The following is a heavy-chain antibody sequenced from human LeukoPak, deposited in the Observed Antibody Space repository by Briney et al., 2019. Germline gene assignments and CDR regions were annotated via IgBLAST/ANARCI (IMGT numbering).Heavy chain of an antibody. V-gene: IGHV3-30*18. D-gene: IGHD6-13*01. J-gene: IGHJ4*02. CDR2: ISFDGSHK. CDR3: AKDRSSTWSFDY. Sequence: PGTSLRLSCAASGFTFSNYGIHWVRQAPGKGLEWVALISFDGSHKYYPDSVKGRFTISRDDSKNTLYLQMNSLRAEDTAVYFCAKDRSSTWSFDYWGQGTLVTVSS. CDR1: GFTFSNYG.